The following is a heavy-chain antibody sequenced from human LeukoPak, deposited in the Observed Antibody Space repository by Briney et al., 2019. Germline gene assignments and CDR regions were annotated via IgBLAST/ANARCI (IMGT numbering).Heavy chain of an antibody. CDR3: ARRPFMVRGVRAFDP. V-gene: IGHV4-34*01. CDR1: GGSFSGYY. D-gene: IGHD3-10*01. Sequence: SETLSLTCAVYGGSFSGYYWSWIRQPPGKGLEWIGEINHSGSTNYNPSLKSRVTISVDTSKNQFSLKLSSVTAADTTVYYCARRPFMVRGVRAFDPWGQGTLVTVSS. CDR2: INHSGST. J-gene: IGHJ5*02.